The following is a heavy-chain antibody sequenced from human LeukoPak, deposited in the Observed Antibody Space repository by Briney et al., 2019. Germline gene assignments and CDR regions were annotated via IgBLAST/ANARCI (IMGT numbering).Heavy chain of an antibody. Sequence: SETLSLTCAVHGGSFSGYYWSWIRQPPGKGLEWIGEINHSGSTNYNPSLKSRVTISVDTSKNQFSLKLSSVTAADTAVYYCARQGSRLVGRSKLFDYWGQGTLVTVSS. D-gene: IGHD6-19*01. J-gene: IGHJ4*02. CDR3: ARQGSRLVGRSKLFDY. CDR2: INHSGST. V-gene: IGHV4-34*01. CDR1: GGSFSGYY.